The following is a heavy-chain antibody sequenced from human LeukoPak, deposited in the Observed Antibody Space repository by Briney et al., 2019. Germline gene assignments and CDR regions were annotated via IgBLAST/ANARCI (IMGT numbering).Heavy chain of an antibody. CDR3: ARNLYSVVRDFDD. Sequence: GGSLRLSYAASGFTFSSYWMHWVRQAPGKGLVRVSRINSDGSSTSYAGSVKGRFTISRDNAKNTLYLQMNSLRAGDTAVYYCARNLYSVVRDFDDWGQGTLVTVSS. CDR2: INSDGSST. J-gene: IGHJ4*02. D-gene: IGHD3-10*01. CDR1: GFTFSSYW. V-gene: IGHV3-74*01.